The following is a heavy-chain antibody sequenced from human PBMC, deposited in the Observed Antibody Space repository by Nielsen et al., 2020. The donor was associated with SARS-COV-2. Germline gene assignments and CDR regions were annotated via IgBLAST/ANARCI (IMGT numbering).Heavy chain of an antibody. Sequence: GESLKISCAASGFTFSSYAMHWVRQAPGKGLEWVAVISYDGSNKYYADSVKGRFTISRDNSKNTLYLQMSSLRAEDTAVYYCVKDTGYSSSWYYYYYGMDVWGQGTTVTVSS. CDR1: GFTFSSYA. V-gene: IGHV3-30*14. CDR2: ISYDGSNK. J-gene: IGHJ6*02. CDR3: VKDTGYSSSWYYYYYGMDV. D-gene: IGHD6-13*01.